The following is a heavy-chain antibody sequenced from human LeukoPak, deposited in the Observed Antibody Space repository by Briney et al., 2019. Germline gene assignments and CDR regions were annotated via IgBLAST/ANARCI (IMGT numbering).Heavy chain of an antibody. CDR1: GYTLTGYY. CDR3: ARVPPSGYSSSHFDY. D-gene: IGHD6-6*01. V-gene: IGHV1-2*02. J-gene: IGHJ4*02. Sequence: ASVKVSCKASGYTLTGYYMHWVRQAPGQGLEWMGWTNPNSGGTNYAQKLQGRVTMTRDTSISTAYMELSRLRSDDTAVYYCARVPPSGYSSSHFDYWGQGTLVTVSS. CDR2: TNPNSGGT.